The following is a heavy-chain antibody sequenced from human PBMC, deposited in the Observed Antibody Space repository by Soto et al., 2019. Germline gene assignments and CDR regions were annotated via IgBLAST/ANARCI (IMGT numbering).Heavy chain of an antibody. CDR2: IIPIFGTA. CDR1: GGTFSSYA. J-gene: IGHJ6*02. V-gene: IGHV1-69*13. CDR3: ARALLRFLGPVGDYGMDV. Sequence: ASVKVSCKASGGTFSSYAISWVRQAPGQGLEWMGGIIPIFGTANYAQKFQGRVTITADESTSTAYMELSSLRSEDTAVYYCARALLRFLGPVGDYGMDVWGQGTTVTVSS. D-gene: IGHD3-3*01.